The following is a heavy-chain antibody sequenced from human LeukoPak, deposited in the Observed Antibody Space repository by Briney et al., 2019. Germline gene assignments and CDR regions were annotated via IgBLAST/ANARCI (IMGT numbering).Heavy chain of an antibody. J-gene: IGHJ4*02. V-gene: IGHV3-23*01. CDR3: AKGAYDYIEIAYFDY. CDR2: IIGSSGST. Sequence: PGGSLRLSCVASGLSFNNYAMNWVRQAPGKGLGWVSLIIGSSGSTFYADSVKGRFTLSRDKSKNTLYLQMNSLRADDTAVYYCAKGAYDYIEIAYFDYWGQGSLVTVSP. D-gene: IGHD5-12*01. CDR1: GLSFNNYA.